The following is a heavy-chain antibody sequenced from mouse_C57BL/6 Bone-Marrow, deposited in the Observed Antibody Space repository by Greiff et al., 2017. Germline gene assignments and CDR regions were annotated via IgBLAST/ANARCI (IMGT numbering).Heavy chain of an antibody. CDR2: INPSSGYT. D-gene: IGHD1-1*01. CDR1: GYTFTSYT. CDR3: ARYHYGSSYGY. Sequence: QVQLQQSGAELARPGASVKMSCKASGYTFTSYTMHWVKQRPGQGLEWIGYINPSSGYTKYNQKFKDKATLTADKSSSTAYMQLSSLTPEDSAVYYCARYHYGSSYGYWGQGTTLTGSS. V-gene: IGHV1-4*01. J-gene: IGHJ2*01.